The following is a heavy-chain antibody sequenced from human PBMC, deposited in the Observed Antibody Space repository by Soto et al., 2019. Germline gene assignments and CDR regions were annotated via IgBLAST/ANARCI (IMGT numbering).Heavy chain of an antibody. V-gene: IGHV1-69*13. J-gene: IGHJ4*02. CDR1: GGTFSSYA. Sequence: SVKVSCKASGGTFSSYAISWVRQAPGQGLEWMGGIIPIFGTANYAQKFQGRVTITADESTSTAYMELSSLRSEDTAVYYCARDRRYGGNSGDYFDYWGQGTLVTVSS. D-gene: IGHD2-21*02. CDR3: ARDRRYGGNSGDYFDY. CDR2: IIPIFGTA.